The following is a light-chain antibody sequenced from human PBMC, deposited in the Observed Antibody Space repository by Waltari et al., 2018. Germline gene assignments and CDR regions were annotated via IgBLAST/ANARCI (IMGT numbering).Light chain of an antibody. CDR3: QQYDNYWT. CDR2: RAS. V-gene: IGKV1-5*03. Sequence: DIQMTQSPSTLSASVGDRVTITCRASQSITNWLAWYQQKPGKAPKLLIYRASNLESGGPSRLSGSGSGTEFTLTISSLQPDDFATYYCQQYDNYWTFGQGTKVEIK. J-gene: IGKJ1*01. CDR1: QSITNW.